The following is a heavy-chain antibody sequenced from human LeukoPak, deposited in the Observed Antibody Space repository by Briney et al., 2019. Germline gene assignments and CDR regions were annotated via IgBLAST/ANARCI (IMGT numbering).Heavy chain of an antibody. D-gene: IGHD6-13*01. Sequence: GGSLRLSCAASGFTFSSYSMNWVRQAPGKGLEWVSYISSSSSYIYYADSVKGRFTISRGNAKNSLYLQMNSLRAEDTAVYYCARTLGIAAAGTWWFDPWGQGTLVTVSS. CDR3: ARTLGIAAAGTWWFDP. CDR2: ISSSSSYI. J-gene: IGHJ5*02. CDR1: GFTFSSYS. V-gene: IGHV3-21*05.